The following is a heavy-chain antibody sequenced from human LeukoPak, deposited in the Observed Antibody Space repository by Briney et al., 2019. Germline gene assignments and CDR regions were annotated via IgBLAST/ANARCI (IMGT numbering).Heavy chain of an antibody. J-gene: IGHJ4*02. V-gene: IGHV4-59*01. CDR1: GGSISSYY. D-gene: IGHD1-7*01. Sequence: SETLSLTCTVSGGSISSYYWSWIRQPPWKGLEWIGYIYYSGSTNYNPSLKSRVTISVDTSKNQFSLKLSSVTAADTAVYYCARGENWNYYYFDYWGQGTLVTVSS. CDR3: ARGENWNYYYFDY. CDR2: IYYSGST.